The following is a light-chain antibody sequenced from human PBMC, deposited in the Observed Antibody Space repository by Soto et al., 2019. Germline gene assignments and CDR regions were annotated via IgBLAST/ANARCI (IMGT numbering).Light chain of an antibody. CDR1: ESISTY. Sequence: DIQLTQSPSSLSASVGDRVTITCRASESISTYLNWFQQKPGKAPRLLIYAASSLHSGVPSRFSGSGSGTDFTLTISSLQPQDFATYYCQETYSVPFSSCGPGTKVDIK. CDR3: QETYSVPFSS. V-gene: IGKV1-39*01. J-gene: IGKJ3*01. CDR2: AAS.